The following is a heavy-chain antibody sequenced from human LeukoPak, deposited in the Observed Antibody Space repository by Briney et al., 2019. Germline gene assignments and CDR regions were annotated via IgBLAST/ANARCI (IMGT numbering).Heavy chain of an antibody. D-gene: IGHD3-22*01. V-gene: IGHV3-23*01. CDR2: ISGSGGST. CDR1: GFTFSTYA. CDR3: ARDLDYYDSSGYYYNDY. Sequence: GGSLRLSCAASGFTFSTYAMTWVRQAPGKGLEWVSTISGSGGSTYYVDSVKGRFTISRDNAKNSLYLQMNSLRAKDTAVYYCARDLDYYDSSGYYYNDYWGQGTLVTVSS. J-gene: IGHJ4*02.